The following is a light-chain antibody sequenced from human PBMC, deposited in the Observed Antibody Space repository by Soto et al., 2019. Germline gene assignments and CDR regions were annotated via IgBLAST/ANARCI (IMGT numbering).Light chain of an antibody. Sequence: DIQMTQSPSTLSASVGYRFIITCRASQSISSWLAWYQQKPGKAPNLLIYDASSLESGVPSRFSGSGSGTEFTLTISSLQPDDFATYYCQQLKTYPYTFGQGTRLEIK. V-gene: IGKV1-5*01. J-gene: IGKJ5*01. CDR2: DAS. CDR3: QQLKTYPYT. CDR1: QSISSW.